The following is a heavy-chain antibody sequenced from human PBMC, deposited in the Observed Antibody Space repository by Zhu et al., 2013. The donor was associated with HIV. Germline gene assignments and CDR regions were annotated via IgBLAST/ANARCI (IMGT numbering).Heavy chain of an antibody. Sequence: QVQLLQSGVEVRRPGASVKVSCKASGYTFNNFGITWVRQAPGQGLEWMGWISAYNGNTNYAQKFQGRVTMTTDTSTSTGYMELRSLRSDDTAVYYCARGRGDVAVIPASYRGPYYFDYVGQGTLVTVSS. CDR2: ISAYNGNT. CDR1: GYTFNNFG. D-gene: IGHD2-2*01. J-gene: IGHJ4*02. V-gene: IGHV1-18*01. CDR3: ARGRGDVAVIPASYRGPYYFDY.